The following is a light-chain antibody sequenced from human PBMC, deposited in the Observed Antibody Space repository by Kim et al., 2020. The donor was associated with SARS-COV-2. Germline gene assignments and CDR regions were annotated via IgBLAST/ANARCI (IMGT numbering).Light chain of an antibody. J-gene: IGKJ1*01. V-gene: IGKV1-17*03. CDR1: QAIGNS. CDR2: AAS. CDR3: LQHNTYPRT. Sequence: ASVGDRVTITWRATQAIGNSLAWFQQKPGKVPKRLIFAASNLESGVPSRFSGSGSGTEFTLTISSLHPEDFATYYCLQHNTYPRTFGQGTKVDMK.